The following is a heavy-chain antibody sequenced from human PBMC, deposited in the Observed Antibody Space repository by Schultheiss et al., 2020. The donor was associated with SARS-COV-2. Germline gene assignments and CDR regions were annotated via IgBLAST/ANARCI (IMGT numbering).Heavy chain of an antibody. Sequence: GGSLRLSCAASGFTFSSYWMHWVRQAPGKGLEWVAVIWYDGSNKYYADSVKGRFTISRDNSKNTLYLQMNSLRAEDTAVYYCARGGQWLVQQRHFDYWGQGTLVTVSS. V-gene: IGHV3-33*08. CDR1: GFTFSSYW. J-gene: IGHJ4*02. CDR3: ARGGQWLVQQRHFDY. CDR2: IWYDGSNK. D-gene: IGHD6-19*01.